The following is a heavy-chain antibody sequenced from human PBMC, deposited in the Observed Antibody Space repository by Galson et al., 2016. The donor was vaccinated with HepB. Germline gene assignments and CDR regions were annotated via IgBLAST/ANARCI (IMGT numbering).Heavy chain of an antibody. Sequence: PALVKPTQTLTLTCTFSGFSLDTGGMCVTWIRQPPGKALEWLALIDWDDDKYYNTSLKTRLSISKDTAKNQVVLTMTNMDPADTATYYCARMRSLRSWFDPWGRGILVTVSS. V-gene: IGHV2-70*01. J-gene: IGHJ5*02. CDR2: IDWDDDK. CDR1: GFSLDTGGMC. CDR3: ARMRSLRSWFDP.